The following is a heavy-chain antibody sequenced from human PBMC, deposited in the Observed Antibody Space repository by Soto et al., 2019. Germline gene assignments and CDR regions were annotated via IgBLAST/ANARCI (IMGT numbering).Heavy chain of an antibody. V-gene: IGHV4-34*01. J-gene: IGHJ4*02. Sequence: QVQLQQWGAGLLKPSETLSLTCAVYGGSFSGYYWTWIRQPPGTGLEWMGKINHSGSTNYNPSLKSRVTISVDTSKNQFSLKLTSVTAADTAVYYCARDKITGLFDYWGQGTLVTVSS. D-gene: IGHD2-8*02. CDR1: GGSFSGYY. CDR2: INHSGST. CDR3: ARDKITGLFDY.